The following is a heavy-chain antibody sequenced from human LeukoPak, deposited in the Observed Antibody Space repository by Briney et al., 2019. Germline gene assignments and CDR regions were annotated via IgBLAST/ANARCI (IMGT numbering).Heavy chain of an antibody. V-gene: IGHV4-59*12. D-gene: IGHD3-16*02. CDR3: ARAMGYDYVWGSYRLNWFDP. Sequence: SETLSLTCIVSGGSISSYYWSWIRQPPGKGLEWIGYMFYSGSTTYNPSLKSRVTISVDKSKNQFSLKLSSVTAADTAVYYCARAMGYDYVWGSYRLNWFDPWGQGTLVTVSS. J-gene: IGHJ5*02. CDR1: GGSISSYY. CDR2: MFYSGST.